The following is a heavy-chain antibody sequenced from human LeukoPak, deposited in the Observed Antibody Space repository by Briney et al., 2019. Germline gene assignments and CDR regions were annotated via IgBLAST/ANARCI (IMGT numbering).Heavy chain of an antibody. J-gene: IGHJ4*02. D-gene: IGHD2-2*01. CDR2: IYYSGST. CDR1: GGSISSGGYY. Sequence: PSQTLSLTCTVSGGSISSGGYYWSWIRQHPGKGLEWIGYIYYSGSTYYNPSLKSRVTISVDTSKNQFSLKLSSVAAADTAVYYCARGVVPRHSDYWGQGTLVTVSS. V-gene: IGHV4-31*03. CDR3: ARGVVPRHSDY.